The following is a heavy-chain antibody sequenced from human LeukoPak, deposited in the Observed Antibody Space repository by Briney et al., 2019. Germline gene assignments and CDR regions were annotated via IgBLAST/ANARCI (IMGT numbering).Heavy chain of an antibody. J-gene: IGHJ6*03. CDR1: GGSISSYY. CDR2: IYTSGST. CDR3: ALVVPAATHYYYMDV. Sequence: SETLSLTCTVSGGSISSYYWSWIRQPAGKGLEWIGRIYTSGSTNYNPSLKSRVTTSVDTSKNQFSLKLSSVTAADTAVYYCALVVPAATHYYYMDVWGKGTTVTVSS. D-gene: IGHD2-2*01. V-gene: IGHV4-4*07.